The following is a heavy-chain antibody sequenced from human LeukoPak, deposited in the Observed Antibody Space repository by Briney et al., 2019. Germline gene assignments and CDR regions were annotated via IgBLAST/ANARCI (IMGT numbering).Heavy chain of an antibody. Sequence: GGSLRLSCAASGFTFSSYSMNWVRQAPGKGLEWISYISSTSSTIYYADSVKGRFTISRDNAKNSLYLQMNSLRAEDTAVYYCARGCSITKCWRGDYWGQGTLVTVSS. V-gene: IGHV3-48*01. CDR3: ARGCSITKCWRGDY. CDR1: GFTFSSYS. D-gene: IGHD2-2*01. CDR2: ISSTSSTI. J-gene: IGHJ4*02.